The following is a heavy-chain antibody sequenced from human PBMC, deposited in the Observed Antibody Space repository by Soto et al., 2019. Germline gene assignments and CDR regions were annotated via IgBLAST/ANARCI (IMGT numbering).Heavy chain of an antibody. V-gene: IGHV1-2*04. J-gene: IGHJ4*02. CDR1: GYTFTGYY. CDR3: ATSPGGYDPPLDY. Sequence: ASVKVSCKASGYTFTGYYMHWVRQAPGQGLERMGWINPNSGGTNYAQKFQGWVTMTRDTSISTAYMELSRLRSDDTAVYYCATSPGGYDPPLDYWGQGTLVTVSS. D-gene: IGHD5-12*01. CDR2: INPNSGGT.